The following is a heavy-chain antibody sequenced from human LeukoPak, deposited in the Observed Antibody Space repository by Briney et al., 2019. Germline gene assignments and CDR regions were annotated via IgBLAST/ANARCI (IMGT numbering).Heavy chain of an antibody. Sequence: GGSLRLSCAASGFTFSSYAMHWVRQAPGKGLEWVAVISYDGSNKYNADSVKGRFTISRDNSKNTLYLQMNSLRAEDTAVYYCAREFLRWSNGNAFDIWGQGTMVTVSS. CDR2: ISYDGSNK. J-gene: IGHJ3*02. CDR1: GFTFSSYA. D-gene: IGHD4-23*01. CDR3: AREFLRWSNGNAFDI. V-gene: IGHV3-30-3*01.